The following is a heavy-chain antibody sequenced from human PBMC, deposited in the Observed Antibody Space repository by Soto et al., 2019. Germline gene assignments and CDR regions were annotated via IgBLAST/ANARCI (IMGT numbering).Heavy chain of an antibody. Sequence: QVQLVESGGGVFQPGRSLRLSCAESGFTFSSYGMHWVRQAPGKGLEWVAVISYDGSNKYYADSVKGRFTISRDNSKNTLYLQMNSLRAEDTAVYYCAKDEPYDYVWGSYRPRNAFDIWGQGTMVTVSS. CDR3: AKDEPYDYVWGSYRPRNAFDI. V-gene: IGHV3-30*18. CDR2: ISYDGSNK. J-gene: IGHJ3*02. CDR1: GFTFSSYG. D-gene: IGHD3-16*02.